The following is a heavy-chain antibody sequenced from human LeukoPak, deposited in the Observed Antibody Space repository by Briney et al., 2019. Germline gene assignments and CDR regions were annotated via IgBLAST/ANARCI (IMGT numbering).Heavy chain of an antibody. Sequence: PSQTLSLTFTVAGVSINNNYCSFIRQPPGNGLQSISSIYYIESTNYNPSLDSRVTISVDTSKNHFSLKLSFVTAADPAVYYCAKMTIHRGYSYGSFHFWGQGTLATVSS. V-gene: IGHV4-59*01. CDR2: IYYIEST. D-gene: IGHD5-18*01. CDR3: AKMTIHRGYSYGSFHF. J-gene: IGHJ4*02. CDR1: GVSINNNY.